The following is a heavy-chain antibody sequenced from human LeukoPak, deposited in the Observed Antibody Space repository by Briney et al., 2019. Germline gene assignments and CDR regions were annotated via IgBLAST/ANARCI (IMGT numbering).Heavy chain of an antibody. J-gene: IGHJ4*02. D-gene: IGHD4-17*01. Sequence: SETLSLTCTVSGYSVSSGYYWGWIRPPPGKGLQWIANIYHGGSTYYNPSLKSRVTISLDTSKNQFSLKLSSVTAADTALYYCARGAVTTLSYYFDYWGQGTLVTVSS. CDR2: IYHGGST. V-gene: IGHV4-38-2*02. CDR1: GYSVSSGYY. CDR3: ARGAVTTLSYYFDY.